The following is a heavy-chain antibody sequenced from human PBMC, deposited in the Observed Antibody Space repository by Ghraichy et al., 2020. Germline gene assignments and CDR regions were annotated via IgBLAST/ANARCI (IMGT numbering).Heavy chain of an antibody. CDR1: RGSVSSNNW. CDR3: TSNGYYSLDN. V-gene: IGHV4-4*02. Sequence: SETLSLTCAVSRGSVSSNNWWSWVRQAPGKGLEWIGEIHYTGKTNYNPSLGSRLTISVDRSRNQFSLKLNSVTAADTAVYYCTSNGYYSLDNWGQGTLVTVSS. J-gene: IGHJ4*02. CDR2: IHYTGKT. D-gene: IGHD3-22*01.